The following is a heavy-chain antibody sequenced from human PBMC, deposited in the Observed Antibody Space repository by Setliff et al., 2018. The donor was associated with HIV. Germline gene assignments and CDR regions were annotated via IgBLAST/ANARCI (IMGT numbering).Heavy chain of an antibody. J-gene: IGHJ4*02. V-gene: IGHV1-8*02. CDR2: MNPDSGNT. CDR3: ARGRFWGPH. Sequence: ASVKVSCKASGYNFVNYEINWVRQATGQGLEWMGWMNPDSGNTDYAQKFQGRVTMTRDTSISTAYMELSSLTSDDTAVYYCARGRFWGPHWGQGTLVTVPS. CDR1: GYNFVNYE. D-gene: IGHD7-27*01.